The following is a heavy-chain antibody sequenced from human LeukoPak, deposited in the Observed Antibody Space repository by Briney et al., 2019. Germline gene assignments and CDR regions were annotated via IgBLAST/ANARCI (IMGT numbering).Heavy chain of an antibody. V-gene: IGHV4-61*02. J-gene: IGHJ3*02. CDR2: IYTSGST. CDR1: GGSISSGSYY. CDR3: ARTRTGVGGNAFDI. Sequence: SSETLSLTCTVSGGSISSGSYYWSWIRQPAGKGLEWIGRIYTSGSTNYNPSLKSRVTISVDTSKNQFSLKLSSVTAADTAVYYCARTRTGVGGNAFDIWGQGTMVTVSS. D-gene: IGHD3-16*01.